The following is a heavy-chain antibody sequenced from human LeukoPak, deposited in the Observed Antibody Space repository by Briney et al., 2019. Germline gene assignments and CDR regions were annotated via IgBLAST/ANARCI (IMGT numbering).Heavy chain of an antibody. CDR2: IYYSGST. D-gene: IGHD6-13*01. CDR1: GGSISSSSYY. V-gene: IGHV4-39*07. CDR3: ARDMIAAANLDY. J-gene: IGHJ4*02. Sequence: SETLSLTCTVSGGSISSSSYYWGWIRQPPGKGLEWIGSIYYSGSTYYNPSLKSRVTISVDTSKNQFSLKLSSVTAADTVVYYCARDMIAAANLDYWGQGTLVTVSS.